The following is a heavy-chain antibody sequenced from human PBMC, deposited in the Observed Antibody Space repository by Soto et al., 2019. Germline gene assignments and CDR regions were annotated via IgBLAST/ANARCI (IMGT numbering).Heavy chain of an antibody. CDR2: SNHSGST. CDR3: ARGLGVGARKFDY. V-gene: IGHV4-34*01. Sequence: QMQLQQRGAGLLKPSETLSLPCAVYGGSFSGYYWSRIRQPPGKGLEWIGESNHSGSTNYNPSIKSRITISVDTSKNQFSLKLSSVTAADTAVYYCARGLGVGARKFDYWGQGTLVTVSS. J-gene: IGHJ4*02. D-gene: IGHD1-26*01. CDR1: GGSFSGYY.